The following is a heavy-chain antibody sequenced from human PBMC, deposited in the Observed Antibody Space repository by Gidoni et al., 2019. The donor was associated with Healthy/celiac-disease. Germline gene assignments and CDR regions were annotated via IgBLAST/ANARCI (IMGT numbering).Heavy chain of an antibody. CDR2: IYHSGST. Sequence: QVQLQESGPGLVKPSGTLSLTCAVSGGSISSSNWWSWVRQPPGKGLEWIGEIYHSGSTNYNPSLKSRVTISVDKSKNQFSLKLSSVTAADTAVYYCARGLSSSWYSAFPYYYGMDVWGQGTTVTVSS. CDR1: GGSISSSNW. CDR3: ARGLSSSWYSAFPYYYGMDV. J-gene: IGHJ6*02. V-gene: IGHV4-4*02. D-gene: IGHD6-13*01.